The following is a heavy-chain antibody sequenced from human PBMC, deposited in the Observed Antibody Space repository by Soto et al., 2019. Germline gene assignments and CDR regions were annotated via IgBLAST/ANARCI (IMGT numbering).Heavy chain of an antibody. CDR3: ARRPDAFDI. CDR2: ISGDGLST. J-gene: IGHJ3*02. V-gene: IGHV3-23*01. Sequence: GWSLRLSCAGSVSTFTDFTMTWVRQAPGKGLEWVSAISGDGLSTYYAGSVKGRFTISRDNSKTTLYLRMNSLRAEDTAVYYCARRPDAFDIWGRGTMVTVSS. CDR1: VSTFTDFT.